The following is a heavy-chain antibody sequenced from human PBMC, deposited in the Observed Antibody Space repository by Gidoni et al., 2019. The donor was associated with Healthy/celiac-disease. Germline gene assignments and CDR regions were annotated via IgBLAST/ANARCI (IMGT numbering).Heavy chain of an antibody. CDR1: GFTFSSYG. V-gene: IGHV3-33*01. D-gene: IGHD6-13*01. CDR3: ARSGSNIFDY. Sequence: QVQLVESGGGVVQPGRSLRLSCAASGFTFSSYGMHWVRQAPGKGLEWVAVIWYDGSNKYYADSVKGRFTISRDNSKNTLYLQMNSLRAEDTAVYYCARSGSNIFDYWGQGTLVTVSS. CDR2: IWYDGSNK. J-gene: IGHJ4*02.